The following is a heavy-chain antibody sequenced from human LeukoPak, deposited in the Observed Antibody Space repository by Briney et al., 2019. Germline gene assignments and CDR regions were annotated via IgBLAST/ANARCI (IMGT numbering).Heavy chain of an antibody. Sequence: GASVTVSCKASGYTFTGYYMHWVRQAHGQGLGWMGWINPNSGGTNYAQTFQGRVTMTRDTSSSTAYMELSRLRSDDTAVYYCARAGGDYAIFDYWGQGTLVTVSS. V-gene: IGHV1-2*02. CDR3: ARAGGDYAIFDY. D-gene: IGHD4-17*01. CDR1: GYTFTGYY. J-gene: IGHJ4*02. CDR2: INPNSGGT.